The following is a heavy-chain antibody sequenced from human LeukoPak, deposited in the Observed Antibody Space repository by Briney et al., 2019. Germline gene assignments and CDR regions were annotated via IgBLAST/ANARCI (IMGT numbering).Heavy chain of an antibody. CDR3: AKDRDYDFWSGYCHFDY. CDR2: ISGSGGST. CDR1: GFTFSSYA. J-gene: IGHJ4*02. Sequence: GGSLRLSCAASGFTFSSYAMSWVRQAPGKGLEWVSAISGSGGSTYYADSVKGRFTISRGNSKNTLYLQMNSLRAEDTAVYYCAKDRDYDFWSGYCHFDYWGQGTLVTVSS. V-gene: IGHV3-23*01. D-gene: IGHD3-3*01.